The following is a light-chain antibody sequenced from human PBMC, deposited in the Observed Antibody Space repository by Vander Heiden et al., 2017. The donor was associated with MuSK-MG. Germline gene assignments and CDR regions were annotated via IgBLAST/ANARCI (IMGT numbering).Light chain of an antibody. CDR1: SSNIGAGYE. Sequence: QSVLTQPPSVSAAPAQRVTISCTGSSSNIGAGYEVHWYQQIPGTAPKLLIYGNSNRPSGVPDRFSGSKSGTSASLAITGLQAEDEADYYCQSYDSSLSGYVVFGGGTKLTVL. J-gene: IGLJ2*01. CDR2: GNS. CDR3: QSYDSSLSGYVV. V-gene: IGLV1-40*01.